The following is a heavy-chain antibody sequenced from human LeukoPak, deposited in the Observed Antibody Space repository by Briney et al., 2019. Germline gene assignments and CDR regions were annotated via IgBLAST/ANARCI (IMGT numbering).Heavy chain of an antibody. CDR3: ARVAYCGGDCYSLDYYYMDV. J-gene: IGHJ6*03. V-gene: IGHV3-74*01. CDR1: GFTLRNYW. CDR2: INGDGTSA. Sequence: PGGSLRLSCAASGFTLRNYWMHWVRQTPGKGLLWVSRINGDGTSATYAGSVKGRFTISRDSAKNTLYLQMNSLRAEDTAVYYCARVAYCGGDCYSLDYYYMDVWGKGTTVTVSS. D-gene: IGHD2-21*02.